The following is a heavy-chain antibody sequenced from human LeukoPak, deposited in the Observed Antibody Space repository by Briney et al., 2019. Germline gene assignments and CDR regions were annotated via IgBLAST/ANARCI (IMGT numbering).Heavy chain of an antibody. V-gene: IGHV3-30*03. Sequence: GGSLRLSCAASGFTFSSYGMHWVRQAPGKGLEWVAVISYDGSNKYYADSVKGRFTISRDNSKNTLYLQMNSLRAEDTAVYYCARSRYVAVARVAFDIWGQGTTVTVSS. CDR3: ARSRYVAVARVAFDI. J-gene: IGHJ3*02. CDR1: GFTFSSYG. D-gene: IGHD6-19*01. CDR2: ISYDGSNK.